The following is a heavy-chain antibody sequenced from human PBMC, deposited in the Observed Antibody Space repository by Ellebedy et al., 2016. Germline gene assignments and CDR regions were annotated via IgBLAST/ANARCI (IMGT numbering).Heavy chain of an antibody. D-gene: IGHD2-15*01. CDR3: ARVTRYCIGACVQGSDAFDL. CDR2: ITRTSSAI. Sequence: GESLKISCAASGFTFSDYYMSWIRQAPGKGLQWVSHITRTSSAIYYADSVRGRLTISRDNAKKLVTLQIDSVTADDTAVYYCARVTRYCIGACVQGSDAFDLWGQGTMVIVSS. V-gene: IGHV3-11*01. J-gene: IGHJ3*01. CDR1: GFTFSDYY.